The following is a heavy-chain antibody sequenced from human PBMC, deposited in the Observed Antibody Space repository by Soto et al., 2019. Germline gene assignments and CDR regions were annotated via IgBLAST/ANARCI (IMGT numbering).Heavy chain of an antibody. CDR3: ARGRYRDH. D-gene: IGHD1-1*01. CDR2: ISAHNDNT. J-gene: IGHJ4*02. V-gene: IGHV1-18*01. Sequence: QVHLVQSGAEVKKPGASVKVSCKCSGYTFTSYGITWVRQAPGQGLEWMGWISAHNDNTDYAQKLQGRVTVTRDTSTSTAYMELRSLRSDDTAVYYCARGRYRDHWGQGALVTVSS. CDR1: GYTFTSYG.